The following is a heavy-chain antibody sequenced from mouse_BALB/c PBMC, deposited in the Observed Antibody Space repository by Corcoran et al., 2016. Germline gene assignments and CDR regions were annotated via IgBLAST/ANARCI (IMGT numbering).Heavy chain of an antibody. V-gene: IGHV1-9*01. Sequence: QVQLQQSGAELMKPGASVKISCKATGYTFSSYWIEWVKQRPGHGLEWIGEILPGSGSTNYNEKFKGKATFTADTSSNTAYMQLSRLTSEDSAVYYCARGYRYYAMDYWGQGTAVTVSS. CDR1: GYTFSSYW. J-gene: IGHJ4*01. CDR2: ILPGSGST. D-gene: IGHD2-14*01. CDR3: ARGYRYYAMDY.